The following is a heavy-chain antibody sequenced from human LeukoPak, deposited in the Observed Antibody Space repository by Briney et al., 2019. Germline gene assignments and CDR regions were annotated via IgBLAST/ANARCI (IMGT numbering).Heavy chain of an antibody. J-gene: IGHJ4*02. V-gene: IGHV1-8*01. CDR1: GYTFTSYD. CDR2: MNPNSGDT. CDR3: ARGGLGSGSHFDY. Sequence: ASVKVSFKASGYTFTSYDINWVRQATGQGHEWMGWMNPNSGDTGYVQKFQGRVTMTRSTSISTAYMELSSLRSEDTAIYYCARGGLGSGSHFDYWGQGTLVTVSS. D-gene: IGHD3-10*01.